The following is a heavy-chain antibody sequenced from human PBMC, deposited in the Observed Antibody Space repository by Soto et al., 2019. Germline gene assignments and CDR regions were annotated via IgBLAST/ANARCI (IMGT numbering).Heavy chain of an antibody. J-gene: IGHJ5*02. Sequence: SETLSLTCTVSGGSISSGDYYWSWIRQPPGKGLEWIGYIYYSGSTYYNPSLKSRVTISVDTSKNQFSLKLNSVTAADTAVYYCARGGDDCGGDCSPHWFDPWGQGTLVTVSS. V-gene: IGHV4-30-4*01. CDR2: IYYSGST. CDR3: ARGGDDCGGDCSPHWFDP. CDR1: GGSISSGDYY. D-gene: IGHD2-21*02.